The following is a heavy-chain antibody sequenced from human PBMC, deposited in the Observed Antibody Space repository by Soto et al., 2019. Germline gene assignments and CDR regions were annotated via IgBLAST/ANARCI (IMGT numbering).Heavy chain of an antibody. CDR1: GGSISSYY. Sequence: SETLSLTCTVSGGSISSYYWSWIRQPPGKGLEWIGYIYYSGSTNYNPSLKSRFTISVDTSKNQFSLKLSFVTAADTAVYYCARGPVAGYYFDYWGQGTLVTV. D-gene: IGHD6-19*01. J-gene: IGHJ4*02. CDR2: IYYSGST. V-gene: IGHV4-59*01. CDR3: ARGPVAGYYFDY.